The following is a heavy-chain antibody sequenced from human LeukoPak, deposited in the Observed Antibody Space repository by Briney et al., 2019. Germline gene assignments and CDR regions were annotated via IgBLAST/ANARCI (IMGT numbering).Heavy chain of an antibody. CDR3: AKGDYYYMDV. J-gene: IGHJ6*03. Sequence: GASVKVSCKASGYTFTSYGISWVRQAPGQGLEWMGGIIPIFGTANYAQKFQGRVTITTDESTSTAYMELSSLRSEDTAVYYCAKGDYYYMDVWGKGTTVTVSS. V-gene: IGHV1-69*05. CDR2: IIPIFGTA. CDR1: GYTFTSYG.